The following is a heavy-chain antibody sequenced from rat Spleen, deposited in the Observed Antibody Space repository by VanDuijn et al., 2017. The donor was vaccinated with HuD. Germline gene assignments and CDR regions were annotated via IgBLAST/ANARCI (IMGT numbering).Heavy chain of an antibody. CDR3: ARDIAAIDYFDY. J-gene: IGHJ2*01. D-gene: IGHD1-2*01. Sequence: EVQLVESGGGLVQPGRSMKLSCAALGFTFSNYYMAWVRQAPTKGLEWVASISTGGGNTYYLDSVKGRFTISRDNAKSTLYLQMDSLRSEDTATYYCARDIAAIDYFDYWGQGVMVTVSS. CDR2: ISTGGGNT. CDR1: GFTFSNYY. V-gene: IGHV5-25*01.